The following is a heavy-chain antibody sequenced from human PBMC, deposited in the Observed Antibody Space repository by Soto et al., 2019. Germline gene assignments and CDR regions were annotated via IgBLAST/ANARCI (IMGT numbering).Heavy chain of an antibody. D-gene: IGHD2-15*01. V-gene: IGHV3-23*01. CDR3: AKCISAKYCSGGSCYAPFSWFDP. CDR2: ISGSGGST. J-gene: IGHJ5*02. Sequence: GGSLRLSCAASGFTFSSYAMSWVRQAPGKGLEWVSAISGSGGSTYYADSVKGRFTISRDNSKNTLYLQMNSLRAEDTAVYYCAKCISAKYCSGGSCYAPFSWFDPWGQGTLVTVSS. CDR1: GFTFSSYA.